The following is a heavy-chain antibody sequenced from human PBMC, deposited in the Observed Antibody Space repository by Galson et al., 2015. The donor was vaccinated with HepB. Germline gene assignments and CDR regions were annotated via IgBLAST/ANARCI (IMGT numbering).Heavy chain of an antibody. J-gene: IGHJ6*02. CDR1: GYSFTSYW. Sequence: QSGAEVKKPGESLRISCKGSGYSFTSYWISWVRQMPGKGLEWMGRIDPSDSYTNYSPSFQGHVTISADKSISTAYLQWSSLKASDTAMYYCARQGSFTTVVYGMDVWGQGTTVTVSS. CDR2: IDPSDSYT. CDR3: ARQGSFTTVVYGMDV. V-gene: IGHV5-10-1*01. D-gene: IGHD4-23*01.